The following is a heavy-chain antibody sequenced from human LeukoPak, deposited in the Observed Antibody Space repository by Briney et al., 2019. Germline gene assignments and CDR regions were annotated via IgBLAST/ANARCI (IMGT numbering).Heavy chain of an antibody. CDR2: IYYSGST. Sequence: NSSETLSLTCTVSGGSISSGDYYWSWIRQPPGKGLEWIGYIYYSGSTYYNPSPKSRVTISVDTSKNQFSLKLSSVTAADTAVYYCARGHGYYDFWSGYYGAIWFDPWGQGTLVTVSS. CDR3: ARGHGYYDFWSGYYGAIWFDP. V-gene: IGHV4-30-4*01. J-gene: IGHJ5*02. CDR1: GGSISSGDYY. D-gene: IGHD3-3*01.